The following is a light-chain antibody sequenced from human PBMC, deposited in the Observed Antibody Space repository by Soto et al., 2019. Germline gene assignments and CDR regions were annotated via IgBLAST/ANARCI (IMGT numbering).Light chain of an antibody. V-gene: IGKV3-15*01. J-gene: IGKJ3*01. CDR3: QHYSNWPPT. CDR2: YAS. CDR1: ESVHRN. Sequence: EVVMTQSPATLSVSPGERVTLSCRASESVHRNLAWYQQTPGPGHSLLIYYASTRATGVPDRFTGSGSGTEFTLTIISLQSEDFGVYHCQHYSNWPPTFGPGTKVEIK.